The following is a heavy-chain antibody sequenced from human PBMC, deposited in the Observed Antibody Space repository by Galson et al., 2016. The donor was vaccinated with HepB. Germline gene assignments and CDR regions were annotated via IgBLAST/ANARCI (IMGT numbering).Heavy chain of an antibody. CDR2: IYYNGNT. D-gene: IGHD2-15*01. V-gene: IGHV4-30-4*08. CDR3: ARVATGGHNWVDP. J-gene: IGHJ5*02. CDR1: GGSIISGGYY. Sequence: TLSLTCTVSGGSIISGGYYWSWIRQSPGKGPEWIGYIYYNGNTFYNPSLESRVTISLDTSKNLFSLNLTSVSGADTAVYFCARVATGGHNWVDPWGQGTLIIVSS.